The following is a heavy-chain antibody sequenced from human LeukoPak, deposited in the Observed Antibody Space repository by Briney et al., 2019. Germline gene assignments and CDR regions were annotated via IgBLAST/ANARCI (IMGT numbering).Heavy chain of an antibody. V-gene: IGHV3-7*01. Sequence: GGSLRLSCAASGFTFSSYWMSWVRQAPGKGLEWVANIKQDGSEKYYVDSVKGRFTISRDNAKNSLYLQMNSLRAEDTAVYYCARSPSNRGRPHAFDIWGQGTMVTVSS. D-gene: IGHD1-14*01. J-gene: IGHJ3*02. CDR2: IKQDGSEK. CDR1: GFTFSSYW. CDR3: ARSPSNRGRPHAFDI.